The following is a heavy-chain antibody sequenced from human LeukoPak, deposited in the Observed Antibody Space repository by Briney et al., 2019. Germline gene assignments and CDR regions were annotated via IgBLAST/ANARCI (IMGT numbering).Heavy chain of an antibody. Sequence: GGSLRLPCAASGFTFSSYAMNWVRQAPGKGLEWVSGISGSGAGTYYADSVKGRFTISRDNSKNTLYLQMNSLRAEDTAVYYCAKMVREFYTISYYFDYWGQGTLVTVSS. CDR2: ISGSGAGT. CDR3: AKMVREFYTISYYFDY. J-gene: IGHJ4*02. CDR1: GFTFSSYA. D-gene: IGHD2-8*01. V-gene: IGHV3-23*01.